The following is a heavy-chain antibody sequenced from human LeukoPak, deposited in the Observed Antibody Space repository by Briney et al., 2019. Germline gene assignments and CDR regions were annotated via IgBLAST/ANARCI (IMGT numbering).Heavy chain of an antibody. Sequence: GGSLRLSCAASGFTVSSNYMSWVRQAPGKGLEWVSVIYSNSDTYYEDSVKGRFTISRDNSKSTLYLQMSSLRAEDTAVYYCGRYYVMDVWGQGTSVTVSS. V-gene: IGHV3-53*01. CDR2: IYSNSDT. CDR3: GRYYVMDV. CDR1: GFTVSSNY. J-gene: IGHJ6*02.